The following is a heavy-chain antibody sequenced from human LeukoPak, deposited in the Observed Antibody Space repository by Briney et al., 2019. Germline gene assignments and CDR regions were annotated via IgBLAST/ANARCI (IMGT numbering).Heavy chain of an antibody. CDR2: INGDGSWT. CDR1: GNYW. V-gene: IGHV3-74*01. D-gene: IGHD2-2*01. Sequence: GGSLRLSCAASGNYWMHWVRQAPGKGPVWVSHINGDGSWTTYADSVKGRFTISKDNAKNTVYLQMNNLRAEDTAVYYCVSFYETHWGRGTLVTVSS. J-gene: IGHJ4*02. CDR3: VSFYETH.